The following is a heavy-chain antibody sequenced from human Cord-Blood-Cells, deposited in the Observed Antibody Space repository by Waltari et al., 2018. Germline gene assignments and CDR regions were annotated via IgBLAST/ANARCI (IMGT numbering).Heavy chain of an antibody. Sequence: QVQLQQWGAGLLKPSETLSLTCAVYGGSFSGYYWSWIRRPPGKGREWIGKNKHMGNTNHHPSLKSRVTISVDTSKNQFSLKLSSVTAADTAVYYCARGQFVGVVPGFDYWGQGTLVTVSS. J-gene: IGHJ4*02. V-gene: IGHV4-34*01. CDR1: GGSFSGYY. CDR3: ARGQFVGVVPGFDY. CDR2: NKHMGNT. D-gene: IGHD3-3*01.